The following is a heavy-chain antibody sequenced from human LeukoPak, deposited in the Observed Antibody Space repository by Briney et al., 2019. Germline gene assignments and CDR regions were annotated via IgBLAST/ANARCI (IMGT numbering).Heavy chain of an antibody. CDR2: INWNGGST. V-gene: IGHV3-20*04. CDR3: ARGTGGSGSYPFDY. J-gene: IGHJ4*02. Sequence: PGGSLRLSCAASGFTFDDYGMSWVRQAPGKGLEWVSGINWNGGSTDYADSVKGRFTISRDNAKNSLYLQMNSLRAEDTAVYYCARGTGGSGSYPFDYWGQGTLVTVSS. D-gene: IGHD3-10*01. CDR1: GFTFDDYG.